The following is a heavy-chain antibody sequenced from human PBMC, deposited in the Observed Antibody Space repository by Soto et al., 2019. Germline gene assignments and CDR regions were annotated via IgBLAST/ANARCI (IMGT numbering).Heavy chain of an antibody. D-gene: IGHD6-13*01. CDR2: ISYDGSNK. CDR1: GFTFSSYA. J-gene: IGHJ6*02. Sequence: QAGGSLRLSCAASGFTFSSYAMHWVRQAPGKGLEWVAVISYDGSNKYYADSVKGRFTISRDNSKNTLYLQMNSLRAEDTAVYYCARGVIAAAGARVGLYYYYGMDVWGQGTTVTVSS. CDR3: ARGVIAAAGARVGLYYYYGMDV. V-gene: IGHV3-30-3*01.